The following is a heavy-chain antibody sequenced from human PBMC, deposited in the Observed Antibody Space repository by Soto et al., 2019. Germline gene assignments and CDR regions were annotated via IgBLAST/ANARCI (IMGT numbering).Heavy chain of an antibody. V-gene: IGHV3-72*01. CDR1: GFTFSDHY. D-gene: IGHD2-8*02. Sequence: GGSLRLSCAASGFTFSDHYMDWVRQTPGKGLEWVGRIRNKPNSYNTEYAASVEGRFTISRDESNNSVSLQMNSLKTEDTAVYYCALIGTVEKFDPWGQGTQVTVSS. J-gene: IGHJ5*02. CDR3: ALIGTVEKFDP. CDR2: IRNKPNSYNT.